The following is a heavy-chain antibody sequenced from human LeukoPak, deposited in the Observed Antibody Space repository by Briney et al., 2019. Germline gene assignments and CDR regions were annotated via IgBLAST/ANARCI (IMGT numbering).Heavy chain of an antibody. V-gene: IGHV1-18*01. J-gene: IGHJ4*02. D-gene: IGHD3-16*01. CDR3: ARDQRLGELYFN. CDR1: GYTFTSHG. CDR2: ISTYNGNT. Sequence: ASVKVSCKASGYTFTSHGISWVRQAPGQGLEWMGWISTYNGNTNYAQKLQGRVSMTTDTSTSTAYMDLRSLRSDDTAVYYCARDQRLGELYFNWGQGTLVTVSS.